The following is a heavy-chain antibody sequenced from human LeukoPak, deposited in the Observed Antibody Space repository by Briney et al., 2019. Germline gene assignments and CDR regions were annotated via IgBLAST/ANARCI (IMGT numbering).Heavy chain of an antibody. D-gene: IGHD3-3*01. CDR1: GFTFSSYW. CDR2: IKQDGSEK. V-gene: IGHV3-7*01. Sequence: GGSLRLSCAASGFTFSSYWMSWVRQAPGKGLEWVANIKQDGSEKYYVDSVKGRFTISRDSARNSLYLQMNSLRAEDTAVYYCAKTKGDYDFWSGYTPYFFDYWGQGTLVTVPS. J-gene: IGHJ4*02. CDR3: AKTKGDYDFWSGYTPYFFDY.